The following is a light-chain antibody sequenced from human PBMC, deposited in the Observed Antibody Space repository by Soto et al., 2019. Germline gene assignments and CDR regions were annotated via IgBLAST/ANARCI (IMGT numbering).Light chain of an antibody. CDR3: QQYKNWPWT. J-gene: IGKJ1*01. CDR2: GSS. V-gene: IGKV3-15*01. Sequence: EIVMTQSPATLSVSPGERATLSCRASQSVSINLAWYQQKPGQAPRLLIYGSSTRATGIPARFSGSGSGTEFTLTISSLQSEDLAVYHCQQYKNWPWTFGQGTKVEIK. CDR1: QSVSIN.